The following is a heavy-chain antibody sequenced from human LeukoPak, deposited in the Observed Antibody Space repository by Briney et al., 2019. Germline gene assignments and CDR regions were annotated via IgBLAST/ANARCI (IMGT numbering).Heavy chain of an antibody. Sequence: GGSLRLFCAASGFTFSTYGMSGVRHAPGKGLEWVAGLSGSAGGTNYADSAKGRFTISRDNSKNTLFLQMDRLRAEDTAVYFCAKRGVVVRVFLVGFHKEAYYFDSWGQGAQVTVSS. V-gene: IGHV3-23*01. D-gene: IGHD3-16*02. CDR1: GFTFSTYG. CDR3: AKRGVVVRVFLVGFHKEAYYFDS. CDR2: LSGSAGGT. J-gene: IGHJ4*02.